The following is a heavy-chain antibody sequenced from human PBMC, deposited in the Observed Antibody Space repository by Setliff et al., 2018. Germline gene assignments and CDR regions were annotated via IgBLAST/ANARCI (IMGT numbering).Heavy chain of an antibody. CDR2: IYAGNSQI. CDR1: GYTFSLSW. V-gene: IGHV5-51*01. Sequence: PGESLKISCKDSGYTFSLSWIGWVRQMPGKGLDWMGIIYAGNSQIKYGPSFQGQFTISADKSINTAYLQWNSLKVSDTAFYYCARRRRFDSGGPRSPWYFDLWGRGTLVTVSS. CDR3: ARRRRFDSGGPRSPWYFDL. J-gene: IGHJ2*01. D-gene: IGHD3-22*01.